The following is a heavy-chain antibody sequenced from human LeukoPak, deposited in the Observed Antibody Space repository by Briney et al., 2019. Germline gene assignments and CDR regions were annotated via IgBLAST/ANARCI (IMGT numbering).Heavy chain of an antibody. CDR2: IGGVGDRT. CDR1: GFTFNPYA. V-gene: IGHV3-23*01. J-gene: IGHJ4*02. Sequence: PGGSLRLSCAASGFTFNPYAMSWVRQAPGKGQEWVASIGGVGDRTYYADPVKGRFTISRDNSKDTLFLQMNSLKAEDTAVYYCAKASRQGAVASPLDYWGQGTLVTVSS. CDR3: AKASRQGAVASPLDY. D-gene: IGHD6-19*01.